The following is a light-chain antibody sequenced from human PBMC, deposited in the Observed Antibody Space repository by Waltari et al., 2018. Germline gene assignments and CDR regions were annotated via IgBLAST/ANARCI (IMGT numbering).Light chain of an antibody. J-gene: IGKJ3*01. CDR2: LDS. CDR3: LQALQTPLFA. V-gene: IGKV2-28*01. CDR1: QSLLHSNGYNF. Sequence: DIVMIQSPLSLPVTSGEPASFSCRSSQSLLHSNGYNFLDWFLQKPGQSPHLLIYLDSNRASGVPDRFSGSASGTDFALKNSRVEAEDVGVYHCLQALQTPLFALGPGTKVHIK.